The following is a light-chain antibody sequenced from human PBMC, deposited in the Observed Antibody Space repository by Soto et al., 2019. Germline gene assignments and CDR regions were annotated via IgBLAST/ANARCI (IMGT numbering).Light chain of an antibody. CDR2: EGS. V-gene: IGLV2-23*01. CDR1: SSDVGSYNL. J-gene: IGLJ1*01. Sequence: QSALTQPASVSGSPGQSITISCTGTSSDVGSYNLVSWYQQHPGKAPKLMIYEGSKRPSGVSNRFSGSKSGNTASLTISGLQAEDEADYYCCSYAGSSGEDVFGTGTKLTVL. CDR3: CSYAGSSGEDV.